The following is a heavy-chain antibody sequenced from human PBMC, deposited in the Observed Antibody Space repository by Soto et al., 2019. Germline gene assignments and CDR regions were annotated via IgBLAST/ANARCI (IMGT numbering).Heavy chain of an antibody. D-gene: IGHD5-18*01. J-gene: IGHJ4*02. CDR1: GFSLSTSGVG. V-gene: IGHV2-5*02. CDR2: MYWDDDK. Sequence: QITLKESGPTLVKPTQTLTLTCTFSGFSLSTSGVGVGWIRQPPGKALEWLALMYWDDDKRYSPSLKSRLTITKDTAKHPVVLTMTNMDPVDTATYYCAHLKWIQLWLNFAYWGQGTLVTVCS. CDR3: AHLKWIQLWLNFAY.